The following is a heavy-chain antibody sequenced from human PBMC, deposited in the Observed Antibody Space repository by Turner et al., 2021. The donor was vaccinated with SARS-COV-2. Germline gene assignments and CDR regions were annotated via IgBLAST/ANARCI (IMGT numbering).Heavy chain of an antibody. CDR3: ARGGLVTAPMHRLDP. D-gene: IGHD6-25*01. J-gene: IGHJ5*02. CDR2: IYPGGNT. Sequence: EVQLVESGGGLIQPGGSLRLSCAASGFIVSSNYMTWVRQAPGKGLEWVSIIYPGGNTYYADSLKGRFTISRDNSKNTVYLQTNSLRTEDTAVYYCARGGLVTAPMHRLDP. V-gene: IGHV3-53*01. CDR1: GFIVSSNY.